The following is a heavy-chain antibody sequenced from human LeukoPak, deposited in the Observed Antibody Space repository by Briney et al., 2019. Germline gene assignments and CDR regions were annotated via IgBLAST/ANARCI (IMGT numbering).Heavy chain of an antibody. D-gene: IGHD3-10*01. J-gene: IGHJ4*02. CDR1: GGTFSSYA. V-gene: IGHV1-69*04. Sequence: ASVKVSCKASGGTFSSYAISWVRQAPGQGLEWMGRIIPILGIANYAQKFQGRVTITADKSTSTAYMELSSLRSEDTAVYYCARDTPHGSGSYYSYWGQGTLVTVSS. CDR3: ARDTPHGSGSYYSY. CDR2: IIPILGIA.